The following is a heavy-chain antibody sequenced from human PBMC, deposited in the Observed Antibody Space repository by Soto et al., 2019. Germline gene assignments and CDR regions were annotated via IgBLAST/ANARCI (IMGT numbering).Heavy chain of an antibody. J-gene: IGHJ6*03. D-gene: IGHD2-2*01. CDR3: ARGAYQLLSGYYYYYMDV. Sequence: ASVKVSCKASGGTFSSYAISWVRQATGQGLEWMGWINPNSGNASYAQKFQGRVTMTRNNSISTAYMELSSLRSEDTAVYYCARGAYQLLSGYYYYYMDVWVNGTTVTVSS. CDR1: GGTFSSYA. CDR2: INPNSGNA. V-gene: IGHV1-8*02.